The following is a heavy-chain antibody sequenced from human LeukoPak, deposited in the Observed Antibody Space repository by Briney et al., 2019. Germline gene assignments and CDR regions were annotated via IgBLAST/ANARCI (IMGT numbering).Heavy chain of an antibody. V-gene: IGHV3-23*01. Sequence: GGTLRLSCAASGFTFSNYAMSWVRQAPGKGREWVSAIGDSGGATNCADSVKGRFTVSRDNSKNTLYLQMNSLRAEDTAVYYCAKRSCSGGGCNFDYWGQGTPVTVSS. J-gene: IGHJ4*02. CDR1: GFTFSNYA. D-gene: IGHD2-15*01. CDR3: AKRSCSGGGCNFDY. CDR2: IGDSGGAT.